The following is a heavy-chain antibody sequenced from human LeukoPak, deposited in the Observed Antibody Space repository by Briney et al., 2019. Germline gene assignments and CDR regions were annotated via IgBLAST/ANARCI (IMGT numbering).Heavy chain of an antibody. CDR2: ISWNSGSI. V-gene: IGHV3-9*01. CDR3: AKTLWVTTGYYFDY. J-gene: IGHJ4*02. D-gene: IGHD4-17*01. CDR1: GFTFDDYA. Sequence: GGSLRLSCAAPGFTFDDYAMHWVRQAPGKGLEWVSGISWNSGSIGYADSVKGRFTISRDNAKNSLYLQMNSLRAEDTALYYCAKTLWVTTGYYFDYWGQGTLVTVSS.